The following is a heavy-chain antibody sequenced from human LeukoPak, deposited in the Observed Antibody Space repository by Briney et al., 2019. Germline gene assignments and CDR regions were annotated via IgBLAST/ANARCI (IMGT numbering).Heavy chain of an antibody. V-gene: IGHV6-1*01. D-gene: IGHD1-26*01. Sequence: SQTLSLTCAISGDSVSSNSAARNWIRQSPSRGLEWLVRTCYRFTWDIDSVLSVNSRITITPDTSKNLFSLKLSSVTPETTAAYYCARVWALNYWDQGTLVTVS. CDR1: GDSVSSNSAA. CDR2: TCYRFTWDI. CDR3: ARVWALNY. J-gene: IGHJ4*02.